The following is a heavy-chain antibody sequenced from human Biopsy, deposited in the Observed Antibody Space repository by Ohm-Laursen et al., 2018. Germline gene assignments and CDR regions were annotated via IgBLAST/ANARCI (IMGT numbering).Heavy chain of an antibody. CDR3: ARTPRDSFWSGSYKRGLWFDP. D-gene: IGHD3-3*01. V-gene: IGHV4-59*01. J-gene: IGHJ5*02. Sequence: TLSLTCSVSGGSIISYYWTWIRQPPGKGLEWIGHAYNGGITNYNPSLKSRVNISKDTSKNQFSLQVNSVTAADTAVYYCARTPRDSFWSGSYKRGLWFDPWGQGTLVIVSS. CDR2: AYNGGIT. CDR1: GGSIISYY.